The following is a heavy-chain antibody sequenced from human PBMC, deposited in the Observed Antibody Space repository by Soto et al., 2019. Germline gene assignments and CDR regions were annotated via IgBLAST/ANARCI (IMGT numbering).Heavy chain of an antibody. Sequence: EVQLVESGGGLVQPGRSLRLSSAASGFTFDDYAMHWVRQAPGKGLEWVSGISWNSGSIGYADSVKGRFTISRDNAKNSLYLQMNSLRAEDTALYYCAKDRWNSSGWDFDYWGQGTLVTVSS. CDR1: GFTFDDYA. D-gene: IGHD6-19*01. V-gene: IGHV3-9*01. J-gene: IGHJ4*02. CDR3: AKDRWNSSGWDFDY. CDR2: ISWNSGSI.